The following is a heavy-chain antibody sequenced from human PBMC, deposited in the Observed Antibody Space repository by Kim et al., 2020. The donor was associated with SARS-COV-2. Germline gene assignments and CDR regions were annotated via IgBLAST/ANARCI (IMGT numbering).Heavy chain of an antibody. V-gene: IGHV3-30*18. D-gene: IGHD4-4*01. CDR1: GFTFSSYG. CDR2: ISYDGSNK. J-gene: IGHJ4*02. CDR3: AKDSYSNYVGYFDY. Sequence: GGSLRLSCAASGFTFSSYGMHWVRQAPGKGLEWVAVISYDGSNKYYADSVKGRFTISRDNSKNTLYLQMNSLRAEDTAVYYCAKDSYSNYVGYFDYWGQGTLVTVSS.